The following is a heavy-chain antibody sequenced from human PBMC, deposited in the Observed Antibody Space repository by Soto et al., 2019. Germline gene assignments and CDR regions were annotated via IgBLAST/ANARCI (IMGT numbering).Heavy chain of an antibody. CDR3: ASASGGATAWDY. CDR1: GFTVSTNY. CDR2: IYSGGGA. D-gene: IGHD6-19*01. J-gene: IGHJ4*02. Sequence: VQLVESGGGLIQPGGSLRLSFAASGFTVSTNYMSWVRQAPGKGLEWVSGIYSGGGAYYADSVQGRFTISRDNSKNTLYLQMSSVTAEDTAVYYCASASGGATAWDYWGQGTLVTVSS. V-gene: IGHV3-53*01.